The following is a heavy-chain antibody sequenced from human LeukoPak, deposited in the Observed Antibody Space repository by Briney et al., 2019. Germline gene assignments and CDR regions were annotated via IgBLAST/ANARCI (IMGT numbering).Heavy chain of an antibody. Sequence: GGSLRLSCAASGFAVNTYDMHWVRQAPGEGPQWIAYFGISGTICYADSVRGRFTISRDDARDSLFLQMNSLRAEDTAVYFCVRLRRNNDRSGYYYYYDYWGQGTLVTVSS. CDR1: GFAVNTYD. V-gene: IGHV3-69-1*01. CDR2: FGISGTI. CDR3: VRLRRNNDRSGYYYYYDY. J-gene: IGHJ4*02. D-gene: IGHD3-22*01.